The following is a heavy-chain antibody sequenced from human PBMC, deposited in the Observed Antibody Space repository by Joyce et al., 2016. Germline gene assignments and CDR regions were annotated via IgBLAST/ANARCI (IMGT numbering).Heavy chain of an antibody. CDR1: GFTFSSYW. Sequence: EVQLVESGGGLVQPGGSLRLSCAASGFTFSSYWMYWVRKAPGKGLGWVSRITRDGSSTTYADSVKGRFTISRDNAKNTLYLQMNSLRAEDTAVYYCARLRRWSGPSDCWGQGTLVTVSS. V-gene: IGHV3-74*03. D-gene: IGHD4-23*01. CDR2: ITRDGSST. CDR3: ARLRRWSGPSDC. J-gene: IGHJ4*02.